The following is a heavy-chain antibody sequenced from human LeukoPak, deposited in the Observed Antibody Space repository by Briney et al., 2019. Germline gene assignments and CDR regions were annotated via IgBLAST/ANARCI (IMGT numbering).Heavy chain of an antibody. Sequence: GGSLRLSCAASGVTFSRFWMHWVRHAPGKGLEWVSRASSDGSSTVYADSVKGRFTISRDNAKKTLYLQMNSLRVEDTAIYYCARDSDAGFDYWGRGILVTVSS. V-gene: IGHV3-74*01. CDR2: ASSDGSST. CDR3: ARDSDAGFDY. CDR1: GVTFSRFW. J-gene: IGHJ4*02.